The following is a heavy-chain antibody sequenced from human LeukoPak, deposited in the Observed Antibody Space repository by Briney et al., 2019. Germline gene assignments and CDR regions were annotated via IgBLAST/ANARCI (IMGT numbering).Heavy chain of an antibody. CDR2: INSDGSST. CDR1: GFTFSSYW. CDR3: ARASTVTTWGYYYYGMDV. Sequence: PGGSLRLSCADSGFTFSSYWMQWVRQAPGKGLVWVLRINSDGSSTSYADSVKGRFTISRDNAKNTLYLQMNSLRAEDTAVYYCARASTVTTWGYYYYGMDVWGQGNAVTVSS. V-gene: IGHV3-74*01. D-gene: IGHD4-17*01. J-gene: IGHJ6*02.